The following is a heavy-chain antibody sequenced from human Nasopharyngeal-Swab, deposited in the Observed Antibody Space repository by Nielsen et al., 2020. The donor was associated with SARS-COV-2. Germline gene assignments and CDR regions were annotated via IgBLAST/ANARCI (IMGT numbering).Heavy chain of an antibody. Sequence: SETLSLTCTVSGGSISSGDYYWSWIRQPPGKGLEWIGYIYYSGSPYYNPSLKSRVTISVDTSKNQFSLRLSSVTAADTAVYYCAREGVQITIFGVFRRPFDYWGQGTLVTVSS. J-gene: IGHJ4*02. CDR2: IYYSGSP. CDR1: GGSISSGDYY. D-gene: IGHD3-3*01. CDR3: AREGVQITIFGVFRRPFDY. V-gene: IGHV4-30-4*01.